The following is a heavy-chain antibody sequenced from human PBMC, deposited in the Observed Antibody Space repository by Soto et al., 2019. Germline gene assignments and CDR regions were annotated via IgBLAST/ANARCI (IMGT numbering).Heavy chain of an antibody. CDR1: GYSFTNND. Sequence: QVQLVQSGAEVREPGASVKVSCKASGYSFTNNDVSWVRQATGQGLEWMGWMNPGSGDTGYAQKFQGRVTMTSDTSNATAYMELSSLRSDDTAIYYCARMATFGSLNWFDPWGQGTLVTVSS. J-gene: IGHJ5*02. CDR2: MNPGSGDT. D-gene: IGHD3-16*01. V-gene: IGHV1-8*01. CDR3: ARMATFGSLNWFDP.